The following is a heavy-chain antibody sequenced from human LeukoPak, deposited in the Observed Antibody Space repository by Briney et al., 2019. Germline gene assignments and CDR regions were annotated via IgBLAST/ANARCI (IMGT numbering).Heavy chain of an antibody. CDR2: INCSGST. CDR1: GGSISSYY. D-gene: IGHD3-22*01. J-gene: IGHJ3*02. CDR3: ARDKILHHYYDSSGPDAFDI. Sequence: PSETLSLTCTVSGGSISSYYWSWIRQPPGKGLEWIGYINCSGSTNYNPSLKSRVTISVDTSKNQFSLKLSSVTAADTAVYYCARDKILHHYYDSSGPDAFDILGQGTMVTVSS. V-gene: IGHV4-59*01.